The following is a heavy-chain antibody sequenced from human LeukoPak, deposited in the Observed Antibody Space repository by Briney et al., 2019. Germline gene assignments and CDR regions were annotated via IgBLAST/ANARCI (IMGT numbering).Heavy chain of an antibody. J-gene: IGHJ4*02. CDR3: AREGYYGSGSPPSLYFDY. CDR2: ISNDGSNT. CDR1: GFTFSSYW. Sequence: PGGSLRLSCAASGFTFSSYWMHWVRQAPVKGLVWVSRISNDGSNTTYADSVKGRFTISRDNSRSTLYLQMNSLRPEDTAIYYCAREGYYGSGSPPSLYFDYWGQGTLVTVSS. V-gene: IGHV3-74*01. D-gene: IGHD3-10*01.